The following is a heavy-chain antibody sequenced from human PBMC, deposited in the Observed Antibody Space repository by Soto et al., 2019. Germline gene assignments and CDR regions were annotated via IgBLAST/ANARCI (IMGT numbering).Heavy chain of an antibody. CDR3: AKDTITGTTG. CDR1: GFTFDDYA. J-gene: IGHJ4*02. D-gene: IGHD1-20*01. CDR2: ISWNSGSI. V-gene: IGHV3-9*01. Sequence: GGSLRLSCAASGFTFDDYAMHWVRQAPGKGLEWVSGISWNSGSIGYADSVKGRFTISRDNAKNSLYLQMNSLRAEDTALYYCAKDTITGTTGWGQGT.